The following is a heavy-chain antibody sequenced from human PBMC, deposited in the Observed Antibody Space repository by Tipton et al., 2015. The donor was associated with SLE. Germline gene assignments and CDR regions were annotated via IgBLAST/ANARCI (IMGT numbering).Heavy chain of an antibody. Sequence: SLRLSCAASGFTFSSYSMNWVRQAPGKGLEWVSSISSSSSYIYYADSVKGRFTISRDNAKNSLYLQMNSLRAEDTAVYYCARDRPLQQQLPTAFDYWGQGTLVTVSS. D-gene: IGHD6-13*01. CDR1: GFTFSSYS. J-gene: IGHJ4*02. CDR3: ARDRPLQQQLPTAFDY. CDR2: ISSSSSYI. V-gene: IGHV3-21*03.